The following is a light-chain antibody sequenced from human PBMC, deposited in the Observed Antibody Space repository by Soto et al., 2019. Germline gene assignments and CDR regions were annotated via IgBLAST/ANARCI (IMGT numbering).Light chain of an antibody. CDR1: SSDVGGYNY. V-gene: IGLV2-14*03. CDR3: SSYRASSTTHDV. CDR2: DVS. J-gene: IGLJ1*01. Sequence: QSVLTQPASLSGSPGQSITISCTGTSSDVGGYNYVSWYQQHPGKAPKLMIYDVSNRPSGASNRFSGSKSGNTASLTISGLQAEDEADYYCSSYRASSTTHDVFGTGTKLTVL.